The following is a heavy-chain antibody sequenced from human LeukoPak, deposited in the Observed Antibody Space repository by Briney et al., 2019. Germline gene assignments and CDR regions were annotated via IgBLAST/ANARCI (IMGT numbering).Heavy chain of an antibody. D-gene: IGHD6-19*01. CDR2: ISSNGGST. V-gene: IGHV3-64*01. J-gene: IGHJ4*02. Sequence: PGGSLRLSCAASGFTFSSYAMHWVRQAPGKGLEYVSAISSNGGSTYYANSVKGRFTISRDNSKNTLYLQMGSLRAEDMAVYYCAKDRAWAYSSGWQPTYYFDYWGQGTLVTVSS. CDR1: GFTFSSYA. CDR3: AKDRAWAYSSGWQPTYYFDY.